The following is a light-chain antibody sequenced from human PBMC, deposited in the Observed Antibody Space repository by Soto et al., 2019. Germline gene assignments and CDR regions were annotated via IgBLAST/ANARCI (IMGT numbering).Light chain of an antibody. V-gene: IGKV3-15*01. CDR1: QSVGSA. CDR3: QQYKNWPPLT. J-gene: IGKJ4*01. Sequence: EIVMTQSPATLSVSPGETATLSCRASQSVGSAVAWYQHKPGQAPRLLIVAASMRATGVPGRFSGGGSGTEFTLTISSLQSEDFAVYYCQQYKNWPPLTFGGGTTVEIK. CDR2: AAS.